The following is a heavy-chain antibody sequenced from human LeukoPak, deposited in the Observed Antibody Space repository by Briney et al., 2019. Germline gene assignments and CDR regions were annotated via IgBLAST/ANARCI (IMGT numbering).Heavy chain of an antibody. D-gene: IGHD2-2*01. CDR3: ASYCSSTSCPGGSNWFDP. CDR2: INWNGGST. J-gene: IGHJ5*02. CDR1: GFTFDDYG. V-gene: IGHV3-20*04. Sequence: GGSLRLSCAASGFTFDDYGMSWVRQAPGKGLEWVSGINWNGGSTGYADSVKGRFTISRDNAKKSLYLQMNSLRAEDTAVYYCASYCSSTSCPGGSNWFDPWGQGTLVTVSS.